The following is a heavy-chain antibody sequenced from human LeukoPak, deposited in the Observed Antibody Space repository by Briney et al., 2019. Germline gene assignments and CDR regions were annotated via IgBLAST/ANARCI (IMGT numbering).Heavy chain of an antibody. CDR3: ARGYGDILLGYYYYMDV. J-gene: IGHJ6*03. D-gene: IGHD4-17*01. V-gene: IGHV3-7*01. CDR1: GFTFSTYW. CDR2: IKHDGSEI. Sequence: GGSLRLSCASSGFTFSTYWMSWVRQAPGKGLEWVANIKHDGSEIYYVDSVKGRFTISRDNAKNSLYLRMSSLRAEDTAVYYCARGYGDILLGYYYYMDVWGKGTTVTVSS.